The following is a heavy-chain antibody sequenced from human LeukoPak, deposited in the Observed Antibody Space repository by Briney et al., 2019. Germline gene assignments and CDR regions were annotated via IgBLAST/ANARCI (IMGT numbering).Heavy chain of an antibody. Sequence: ASVKVSCKASGYTFTGYYMHWVRQAPGQGLEWMGWINPNSGGTNYAQKFQGRVTMTRDTSISTAYMELSRLRSDDTAVYYCARDSGQLLYRCYMDVWGKGTTVTVSS. D-gene: IGHD2-2*02. CDR2: INPNSGGT. CDR3: ARDSGQLLYRCYMDV. V-gene: IGHV1-2*02. CDR1: GYTFTGYY. J-gene: IGHJ6*03.